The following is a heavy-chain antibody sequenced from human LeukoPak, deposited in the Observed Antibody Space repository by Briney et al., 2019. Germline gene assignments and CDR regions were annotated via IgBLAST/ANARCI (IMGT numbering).Heavy chain of an antibody. CDR1: GFTFSSYG. V-gene: IGHV3-7*01. D-gene: IGHD6-13*01. J-gene: IGHJ6*03. CDR3: ARIKQQLVRLLGRDTTYYYYDYMDV. Sequence: GGSLRLSCAASGFTFSSYGMHWVRQAPGKGLEWVANIKQDGSEKFYVDSVKGRFTISRDNAKNSLYLQMNSLRAEDTAVYCCARIKQQLVRLLGRDTTYYYYDYMDVWGKGTTVTVSS. CDR2: IKQDGSEK.